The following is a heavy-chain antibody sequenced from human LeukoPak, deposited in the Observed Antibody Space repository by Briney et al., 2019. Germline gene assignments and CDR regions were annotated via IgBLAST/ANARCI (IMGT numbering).Heavy chain of an antibody. V-gene: IGHV3-30*02. D-gene: IGHD3-10*01. J-gene: IGHJ4*02. Sequence: GGFLRLSCAASGFTFSSYGMHWVRQAPGKGLEWVAFIRYDGSNKYYADSVKGRFTISRDNSKNTLYLQMNSLRAEDTAVYYCAKDGALLWFGELYHFDYWGQGTLVTVSS. CDR2: IRYDGSNK. CDR3: AKDGALLWFGELYHFDY. CDR1: GFTFSSYG.